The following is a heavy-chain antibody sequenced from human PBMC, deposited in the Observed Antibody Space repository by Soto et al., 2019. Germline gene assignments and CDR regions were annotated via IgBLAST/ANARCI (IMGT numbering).Heavy chain of an antibody. CDR2: IYYTGST. V-gene: IGHV4-30-4*08. D-gene: IGHD3-22*01. J-gene: IGHJ4*02. CDR1: GGSISSGDYY. Sequence: QVQLQESGPGLVKPSQTLSLTCTVSGGSISSGDYYWSWFRQPAGKGLEWIGYIYYTGSTYYNPSLKSRLTISVDTSKNHLSLKLSPVTAADTAVYYCARAFDDSSGYYGGLGYWGQGTLVTVSS. CDR3: ARAFDDSSGYYGGLGY.